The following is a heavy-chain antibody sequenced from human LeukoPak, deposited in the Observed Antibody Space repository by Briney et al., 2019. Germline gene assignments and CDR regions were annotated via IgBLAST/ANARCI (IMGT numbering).Heavy chain of an antibody. J-gene: IGHJ4*02. Sequence: GGSLRLSCAASGFIFNNSGMGWVRQAPGRGLEWVSAISASGLTAYYGDSVKGRFTISRDNANNTLYLHMSSLRGEDTAIYYCTENTWGRGTRVTVSS. CDR3: TENT. V-gene: IGHV3-23*01. CDR2: ISASGLTA. CDR1: GFIFNNSG.